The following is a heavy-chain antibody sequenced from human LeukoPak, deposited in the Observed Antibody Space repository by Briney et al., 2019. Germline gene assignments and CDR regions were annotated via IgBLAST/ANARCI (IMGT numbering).Heavy chain of an antibody. J-gene: IGHJ5*02. CDR3: AKDGRYFDWLLSTGRGWLDA. D-gene: IGHD3-9*01. CDR1: GYSISSGYY. CDR2: IYHSGST. V-gene: IGHV4-38-2*02. Sequence: PSETLSLTCAVSGYSISSGYYWGWIRQPPGQGLEWIGSIYHSGSTYYNPSLKSRVTISVDTSKNQFSLKLSSVTAADTAVYYCAKDGRYFDWLLSTGRGWLDAWGQGTLVTVSS.